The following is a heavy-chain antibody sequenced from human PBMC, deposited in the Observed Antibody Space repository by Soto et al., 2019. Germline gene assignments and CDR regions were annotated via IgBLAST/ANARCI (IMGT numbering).Heavy chain of an antibody. V-gene: IGHV1-3*01. D-gene: IGHD2-15*01. CDR1: GYTFTSYA. Sequence: ASVKVSCKASGYTFTSYAMHWVRQAPGQRLEWMGWINAGNGNTKYSQKFQGRVTITRDTSASTAYMELSSLRSEDTAVYYCAGDGHGGSGYLYFDYWGQGTLVTVSS. CDR3: AGDGHGGSGYLYFDY. J-gene: IGHJ4*02. CDR2: INAGNGNT.